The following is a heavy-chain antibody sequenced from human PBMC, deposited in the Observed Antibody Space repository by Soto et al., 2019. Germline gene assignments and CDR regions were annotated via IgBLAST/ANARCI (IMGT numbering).Heavy chain of an antibody. J-gene: IGHJ5*01. Sequence: PSETLSLTCSVSGDSISTVDYFWAWIRQPPGQALEYIGYIYKSTTTYDNPSFESRVAISLDTSKSQFSLNVTSVTAAETAVYFCARGRYCLTGRCFPNWFDSWGQGTLVTVSS. V-gene: IGHV4-30-4*01. CDR1: GDSISTVDYF. CDR3: ARGRYCLTGRCFPNWFDS. CDR2: IYKSTTT. D-gene: IGHD2-15*01.